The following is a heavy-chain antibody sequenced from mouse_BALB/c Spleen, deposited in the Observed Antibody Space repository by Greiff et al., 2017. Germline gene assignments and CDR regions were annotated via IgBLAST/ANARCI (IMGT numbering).Heavy chain of an antibody. J-gene: IGHJ3*01. CDR2: IWAGGST. D-gene: IGHD4-1*01. CDR3: ARGSNWDVPSWFAY. Sequence: QVKLKESGPGLVAPSQSLSITCTVSGFSLTSYGVQWVRQPPGKGLEWLGVIWAGGSTNYNSALMSRLSISKDNSKSQVFLKMNSLQTDDTAMYYCARGSNWDVPSWFAYWGQGTLVTVSA. CDR1: GFSLTSYG. V-gene: IGHV2-9*02.